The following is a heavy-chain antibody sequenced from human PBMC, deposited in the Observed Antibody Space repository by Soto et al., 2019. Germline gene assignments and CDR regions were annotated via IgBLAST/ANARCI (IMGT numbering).Heavy chain of an antibody. CDR1: GGSXSSSNW. CDR3: AKHRDCYGNTCYSGEFEP. D-gene: IGHD2-15*01. J-gene: IGHJ5*02. CDR2: IYHSGST. Sequence: TSETLSLTCAVSGGSXSSSNWWSWGRQPPGKGLEWIGEIYHSGSTNYNPSLKSRVTISVDKSKNQFSLKLSSVTAADTAVYYCAKHRDCYGNTCYSGEFEPWGQGTLVTVSS. V-gene: IGHV4-4*02.